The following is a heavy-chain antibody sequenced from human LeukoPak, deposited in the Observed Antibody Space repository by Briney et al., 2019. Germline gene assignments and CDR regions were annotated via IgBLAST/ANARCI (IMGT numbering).Heavy chain of an antibody. CDR3: ARENSGSYREFDY. V-gene: IGHV4-39*02. J-gene: IGHJ4*02. CDR1: GGSFSSSSYY. Sequence: SETLSLTCTVPGGSFSSSSYYWGWICQPPGKGLEWIGSIYYSGSTYYNPSLKSRVTISVDTSKNQFSLKLSSVTAADTAVYYCARENSGSYREFDYWGQGTLVTVSS. CDR2: IYYSGST. D-gene: IGHD1-26*01.